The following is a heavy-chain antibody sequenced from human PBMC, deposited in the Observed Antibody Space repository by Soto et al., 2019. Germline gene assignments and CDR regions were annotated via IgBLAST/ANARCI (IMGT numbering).Heavy chain of an antibody. V-gene: IGHV5-51*01. Sequence: GESLKISCKGSAYSFTSYWIAWVRQMPGKGLEWMGITYPGDSDTRYSPSFQGQVTISADKSISTAYLQWSSLKASDTAMYYCARSTSPFYFDYWGQGTLVTVSS. CDR1: AYSFTSYW. CDR2: TYPGDSDT. J-gene: IGHJ4*02. CDR3: ARSTSPFYFDY.